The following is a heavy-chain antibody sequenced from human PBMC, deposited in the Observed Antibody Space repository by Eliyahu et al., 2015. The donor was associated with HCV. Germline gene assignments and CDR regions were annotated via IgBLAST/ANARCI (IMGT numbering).Heavy chain of an antibody. CDR3: AIIRVDTGTYAPFDY. J-gene: IGHJ4*02. V-gene: IGHV3-11*01. CDR2: ITSSSDV. CDR1: GXTFSDSY. D-gene: IGHD1-26*01. Sequence: QVQLEESGGGSVKPGGSLRLSCVXXGXTFSDSYMSWIRQAPGKGLEWVSYITSSSDVYYTDSVKGRFTVSRDNAKNSLYLQMNSLRAEDSAMYYCAIIRVDTGTYAPFDYWGQGTLVTVSS.